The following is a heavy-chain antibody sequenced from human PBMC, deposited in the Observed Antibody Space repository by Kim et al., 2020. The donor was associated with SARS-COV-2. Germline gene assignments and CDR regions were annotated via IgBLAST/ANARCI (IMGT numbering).Heavy chain of an antibody. D-gene: IGHD6-13*01. CDR3: AKDHGPSSWYRMTTLDY. CDR1: GFTFSSYA. V-gene: IGHV3-23*01. CDR2: ISGSGGST. Sequence: GGSLRLSCAASGFTFSSYAMSWVRQAPGKGLEWVSAISGSGGSTYYADSVKGRFTISRDNSKNTLYLQMNSLRAEDTAVYYCAKDHGPSSWYRMTTLDYWGQGTLVTVSS. J-gene: IGHJ4*02.